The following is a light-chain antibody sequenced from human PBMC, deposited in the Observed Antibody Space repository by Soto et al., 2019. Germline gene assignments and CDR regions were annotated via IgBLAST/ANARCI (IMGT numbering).Light chain of an antibody. CDR3: QLYDTSPLT. Sequence: EIVLTQSPGTLSLSPGERATLSCRASQSVSGTSLAWYQQKPRQAPRLLIFNAVSRAAGITDRFTGSGSGTDFSLTISRLEPEDFAMYYCQLYDTSPLTFGQGTKVDIK. CDR1: QSVSGTS. CDR2: NAV. J-gene: IGKJ1*01. V-gene: IGKV3-20*01.